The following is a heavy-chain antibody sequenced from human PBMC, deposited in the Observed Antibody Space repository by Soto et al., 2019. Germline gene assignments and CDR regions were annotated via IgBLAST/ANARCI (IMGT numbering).Heavy chain of an antibody. CDR3: ARGGLVAGLYNAMDA. CDR1: GGTLSTNA. Sequence: SVKVSCKASGGTLSTNAISWVRQAPGQGLEWMGAIIPMFGSPKYAQKFLGRVTITADNPTSTIYMEMISLTSADTAVYYCARGGLVAGLYNAMDAWGQGTTVTVSS. V-gene: IGHV1-69*06. CDR2: IIPMFGSP. D-gene: IGHD6-19*01. J-gene: IGHJ6*02.